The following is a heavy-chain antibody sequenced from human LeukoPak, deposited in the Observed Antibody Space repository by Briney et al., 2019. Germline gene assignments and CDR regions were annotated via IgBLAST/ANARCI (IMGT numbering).Heavy chain of an antibody. J-gene: IGHJ4*02. D-gene: IGHD3-22*01. CDR3: AEYYDSSGYYFDY. V-gene: IGHV4-34*01. Sequence: SETLSLTCAVYGGSFSGYYWSWIRQPPGKGLEWIGEINHSGSTNYNPSLKSRVTIPVDTSKNQFSLKLSSVTAADTAVYYCAEYYDSSGYYFDYWGQGTLVTVSS. CDR1: GGSFSGYY. CDR2: INHSGST.